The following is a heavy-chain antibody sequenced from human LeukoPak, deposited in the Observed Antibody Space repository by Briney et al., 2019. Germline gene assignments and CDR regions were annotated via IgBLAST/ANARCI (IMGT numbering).Heavy chain of an antibody. D-gene: IGHD2-2*01. J-gene: IGHJ4*02. CDR3: ARDICSSTSWHNFDY. Sequence: GGSLRLSCAASGFTFSSYWMSWVRQAPGKGLEWVANIKQDGSEKYYVDSVKGRFTISRDNDKNSLYLQMNSVRAEDTAVYYCARDICSSTSWHNFDYWGQGTLVTVSS. V-gene: IGHV3-7*01. CDR2: IKQDGSEK. CDR1: GFTFSSYW.